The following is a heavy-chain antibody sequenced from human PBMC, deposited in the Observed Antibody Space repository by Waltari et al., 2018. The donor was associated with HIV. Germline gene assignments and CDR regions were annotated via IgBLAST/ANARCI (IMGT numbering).Heavy chain of an antibody. D-gene: IGHD2-21*01. Sequence: QVQLVESGGGVVQPGRSLRLSCAASRFIFRSYGLHWVRQGRGKGLEWVAVISYDGSNKYDADSVKGRFTISRDNSKNMLYLQMNSLRAEDTAVYYCAKEETRVFGSTSYYYYYGMDVWGQGTTVTDSS. CDR2: ISYDGSNK. CDR3: AKEETRVFGSTSYYYYYGMDV. CDR1: RFIFRSYG. V-gene: IGHV3-30*18. J-gene: IGHJ6*02.